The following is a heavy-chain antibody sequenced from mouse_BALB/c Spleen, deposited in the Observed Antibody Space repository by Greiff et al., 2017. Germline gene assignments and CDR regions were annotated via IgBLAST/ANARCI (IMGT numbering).Heavy chain of an antibody. CDR1: GFTFTDYY. CDR2: IRNRANGYTT. CDR3: ARVDYYGSPYYAMDY. J-gene: IGHJ4*01. Sequence: EVQRVESGGGLVQPGGSLRLSCATSGFTFTDYYMSWVRQPPGKALEWLGFIRNRANGYTTEYSASVKGRFTISRDNSQSILYLQMNTLRAEDSATYYCARVDYYGSPYYAMDYWGQGTSVTVSS. V-gene: IGHV7-3*02. D-gene: IGHD1-1*01.